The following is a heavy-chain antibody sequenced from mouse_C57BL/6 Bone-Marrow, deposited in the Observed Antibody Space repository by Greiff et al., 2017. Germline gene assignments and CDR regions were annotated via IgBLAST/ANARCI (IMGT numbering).Heavy chain of an antibody. J-gene: IGHJ2*01. CDR2: INPYNGGT. CDR3: ARTTTVVADYFDY. Sequence: EVQLQQSGPVLVKPGASVKMSCKASGYTFTDYYMNWVKQSHGKSLEWIGVINPYNGGTSYNQKFKGKATLTVDKSSSTAYMELNSLTSEDSAVYYCARTTTVVADYFDYWCQGTTLTVSS. V-gene: IGHV1-19*01. D-gene: IGHD1-1*01. CDR1: GYTFTDYY.